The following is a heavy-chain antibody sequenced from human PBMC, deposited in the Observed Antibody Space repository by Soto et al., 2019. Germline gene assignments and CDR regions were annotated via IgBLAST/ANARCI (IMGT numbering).Heavy chain of an antibody. J-gene: IGHJ4*02. CDR1: GYTFTSNA. CDR3: ARDGLNYYDSSGYYYRY. V-gene: IGHV1-3*01. Sequence: ASVKVSCKASGYTFTSNAMHWVRQAPGQRLEWMGWINAGNGNTKYSQKFQGRVTITRDTSASTAYMELSSLRSEDTAVYYCARDGLNYYDSSGYYYRYWGQGTLVTVSS. CDR2: INAGNGNT. D-gene: IGHD3-22*01.